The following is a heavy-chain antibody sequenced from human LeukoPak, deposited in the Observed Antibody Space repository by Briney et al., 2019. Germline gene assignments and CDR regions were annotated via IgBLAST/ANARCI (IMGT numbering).Heavy chain of an antibody. J-gene: IGHJ4*02. Sequence: SETLSLTCTVSGGSISNSNSYWGWIRQSPGKGLEWIANIYYSGSTYYNPSLKSRLTISVDTSKNQFSLKLSSVTAADTAVYYCARGDCGGDCYQYYFDYWGQGTLVTVSS. D-gene: IGHD2-21*02. CDR3: ARGDCGGDCYQYYFDY. V-gene: IGHV4-39*07. CDR1: GGSISNSNSY. CDR2: IYYSGST.